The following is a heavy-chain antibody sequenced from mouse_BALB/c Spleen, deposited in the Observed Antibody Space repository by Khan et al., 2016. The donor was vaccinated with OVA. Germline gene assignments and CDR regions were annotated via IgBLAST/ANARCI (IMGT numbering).Heavy chain of an antibody. J-gene: IGHJ4*01. CDR2: VTYSGNT. CDR3: ARSYGSWAMKY. Sequence: EVQLQESGPSLVKPSQTLSLTCSVTGDSITSGFWNWIRKFPGNKFEYMGYVTYSGNTYYNPSLKCRISITRDTSKSQYYLQLNSVTTEDTATFFCARSYGSWAMKYWGQGTSVTVSS. V-gene: IGHV3-8*02. D-gene: IGHD1-1*01. CDR1: GDSITSGF.